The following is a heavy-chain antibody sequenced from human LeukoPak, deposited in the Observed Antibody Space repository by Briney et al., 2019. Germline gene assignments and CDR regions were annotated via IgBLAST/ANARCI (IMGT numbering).Heavy chain of an antibody. CDR1: GYSFTSYW. CDR2: IYPGDSDT. V-gene: IGHV5-51*01. D-gene: IGHD6-13*01. Sequence: GESLKISCKGSGYSFTSYWIGWVRQMPGKGLEWMGIIYPGDSDTRYSPSFQGQVTISADKSISTAYLQWSSLKASDTAMYYCASGSSGYSSSWLTDFDYWGQGTLVTVSS. J-gene: IGHJ4*02. CDR3: ASGSSGYSSSWLTDFDY.